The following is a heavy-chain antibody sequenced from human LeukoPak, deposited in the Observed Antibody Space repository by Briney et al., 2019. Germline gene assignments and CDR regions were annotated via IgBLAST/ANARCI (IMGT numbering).Heavy chain of an antibody. J-gene: IGHJ4*02. CDR1: GFTFSSYA. V-gene: IGHV3-23*01. D-gene: IGHD2-21*02. CDR3: ANGVHIVVVTAISN. Sequence: GGSLRLSCAASGFTFSSYAMTWVRQAPGKGLEWVSVISGSGGTTYYADSVKGRFTISRDSSKNTLYVQMNSLRAEDTAVYYCANGVHIVVVTAISNWGQGTPVTVSS. CDR2: ISGSGGTT.